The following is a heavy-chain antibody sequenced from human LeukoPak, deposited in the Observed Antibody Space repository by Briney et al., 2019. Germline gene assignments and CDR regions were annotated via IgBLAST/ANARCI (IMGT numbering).Heavy chain of an antibody. D-gene: IGHD3-10*01. J-gene: IGHJ4*02. CDR1: GFTVSSNY. V-gene: IGHV3-53*01. CDR2: IYSGGST. CDR3: ARVKPGSAALDY. Sequence: GGSLRLSCAASGFTVSSNYMSWVRQAPGKGLEWVSVIYSGGSTCYADSVKGRFTISRDNSKNTLYLQMNSLRAEDTAVYYCARVKPGSAALDYWGQGTLVTVSS.